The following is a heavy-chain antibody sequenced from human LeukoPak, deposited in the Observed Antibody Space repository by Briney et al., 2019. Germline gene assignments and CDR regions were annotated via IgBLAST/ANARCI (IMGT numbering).Heavy chain of an antibody. CDR2: ISSSSTI. Sequence: GGSLRLSCAASGFTFSSYAMSWVRQAPGKGLEWVSYISSSSTIYYADSVKGRFTISRDNAKNSLYLQMNSLRAEDTAVYYCATNYYGSGRDVWGQGTTVTVSS. CDR1: GFTFSSYA. CDR3: ATNYYGSGRDV. J-gene: IGHJ6*02. D-gene: IGHD3-10*01. V-gene: IGHV3-48*01.